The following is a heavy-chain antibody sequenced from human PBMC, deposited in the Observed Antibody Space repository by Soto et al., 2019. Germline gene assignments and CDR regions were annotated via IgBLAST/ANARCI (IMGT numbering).Heavy chain of an antibody. J-gene: IGHJ6*02. D-gene: IGHD2-2*01. CDR3: ARDRLVPYGYGMDV. Sequence: QMQLVDSGGGVVQPGRSLRLSCAASGFTFGSYGIHWVRQAPGKGLEWVALIWFDGSKKYYVDSVKGRFAVSRDNSKNTLYLQMNSLRVEDTAVYYCARDRLVPYGYGMDVWGQGTTVTVSS. CDR1: GFTFGSYG. CDR2: IWFDGSKK. V-gene: IGHV3-33*01.